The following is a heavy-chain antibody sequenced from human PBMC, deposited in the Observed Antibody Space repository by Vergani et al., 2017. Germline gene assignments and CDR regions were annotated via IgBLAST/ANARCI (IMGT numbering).Heavy chain of an antibody. Sequence: QVQLVQSGAEVKKPGASVKVSCKVSGYTLTELSMHWVRQAPGKGLEWMGGFDPEDGETIYAQKFQGRVTMTEDTSTDTAYMGLSSLRSEDTAVYYCATRGVLYYYDSSVPSNNWFDPWGQGTLVTVSS. J-gene: IGHJ5*02. V-gene: IGHV1-24*01. CDR1: GYTLTELS. CDR3: ATRGVLYYYDSSVPSNNWFDP. CDR2: FDPEDGET. D-gene: IGHD3-22*01.